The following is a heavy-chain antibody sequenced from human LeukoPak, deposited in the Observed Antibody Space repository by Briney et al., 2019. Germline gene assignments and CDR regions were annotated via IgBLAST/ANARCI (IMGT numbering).Heavy chain of an antibody. CDR2: IIPIFGTA. V-gene: IGHV1-69*06. Sequence: SVKVSCKASGGTFSSYAISWVRQAPGQGLEWMGGIIPIFGTANYAQRFQGRVTITADKSTSTAYMELSSLRSEDTAVYYCARDLSSGWYYFDYRGQGTLVTVSS. J-gene: IGHJ4*02. CDR3: ARDLSSGWYYFDY. D-gene: IGHD6-19*01. CDR1: GGTFSSYA.